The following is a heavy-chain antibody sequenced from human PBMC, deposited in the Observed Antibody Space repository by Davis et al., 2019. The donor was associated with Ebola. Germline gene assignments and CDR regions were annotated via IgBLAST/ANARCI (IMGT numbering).Heavy chain of an antibody. V-gene: IGHV1-3*01. CDR2: INAGNGNT. D-gene: IGHD3-22*01. J-gene: IGHJ4*02. Sequence: AASVKVSCRASGYTFTSYAMHWVRQAPGQRLEWMGWINAGNGNTKYSQKFQGRVTITRDTSASTAYMELSSLRSEDTAVYYCARVSASTNYYDSSGFLGPFDYWGQGTLVTVSS. CDR1: GYTFTSYA. CDR3: ARVSASTNYYDSSGFLGPFDY.